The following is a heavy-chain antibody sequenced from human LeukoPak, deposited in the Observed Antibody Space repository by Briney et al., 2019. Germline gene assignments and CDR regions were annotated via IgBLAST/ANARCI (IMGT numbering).Heavy chain of an antibody. CDR2: ISYDGSNK. Sequence: GGSLRLSCAASGFTFSSYAMSWVRQAPGKGLEWVAVISYDGSNKYYADSVKGRFTISRDNSKNTLYLQMNSLRAEDTAVYYCARGRITMHLDIWGQGTMVTVSS. CDR1: GFTFSSYA. J-gene: IGHJ3*02. V-gene: IGHV3-30-3*01. D-gene: IGHD3-10*01. CDR3: ARGRITMHLDI.